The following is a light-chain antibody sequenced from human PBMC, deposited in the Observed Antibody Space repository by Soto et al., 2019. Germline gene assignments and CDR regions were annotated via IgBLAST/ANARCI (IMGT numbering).Light chain of an antibody. CDR1: QSVSRK. Sequence: EILMTQSASALSVSPGERATLSCRASQSVSRKLAWYQQKPGQAPRLLIYGASTRATGIPARFIGSGSGTEFTLTISSLQSEDFAVYYCQQYNNWHTWTFGQGTKVDIK. CDR2: GAS. J-gene: IGKJ1*01. V-gene: IGKV3-15*01. CDR3: QQYNNWHTWT.